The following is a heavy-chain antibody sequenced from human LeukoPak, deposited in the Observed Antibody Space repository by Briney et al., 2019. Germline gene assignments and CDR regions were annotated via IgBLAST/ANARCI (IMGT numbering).Heavy chain of an antibody. J-gene: IGHJ4*02. CDR3: AKAVSSMVRGERIDY. V-gene: IGHV3-33*06. Sequence: PGRSLRLSCAASGFTFSSYGMHWVRQAPGKGLEWVAVIWYDGSNKYYADSVKGRFTISRDNSKTTLYLQMNSLRAEDTAVYYCAKAVSSMVRGERIDYWGQGTLVTVSS. CDR1: GFTFSSYG. D-gene: IGHD3-10*01. CDR2: IWYDGSNK.